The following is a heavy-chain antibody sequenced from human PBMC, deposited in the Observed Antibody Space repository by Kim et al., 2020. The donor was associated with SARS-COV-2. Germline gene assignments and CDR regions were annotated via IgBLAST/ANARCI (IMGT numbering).Heavy chain of an antibody. V-gene: IGHV4-39*01. D-gene: IGHD3-16*01. CDR1: GDSISSSTYY. CDR3: ARLPRGLGRFDP. J-gene: IGHJ5*02. Sequence: SETLSLSCTVSGDSISSSTYYWGWICQPPGKGLEWIGSIHNSGRTYYNPSLESRVTISVDTSKNQFSLKLSSVTTADTAVYYCARLPRGLGRFDPWGQGTLVTVSS. CDR2: IHNSGRT.